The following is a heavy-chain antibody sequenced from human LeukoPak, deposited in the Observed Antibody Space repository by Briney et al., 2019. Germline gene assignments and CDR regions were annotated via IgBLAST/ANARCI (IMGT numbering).Heavy chain of an antibody. J-gene: IGHJ4*02. D-gene: IGHD1-26*01. CDR2: VHLSGAT. Sequence: SGTLSLTWAVSGGSITTTNWWSWVRQPPGKGLEWIGEVHLSGATNYNLSLESRVSMSIDKSKNHLSLEVTSVTAADTAIYYCTRESGAFSPFGFWGQGTLVTVSS. V-gene: IGHV4-4*02. CDR3: TRESGAFSPFGF. CDR1: GGSITTTNW.